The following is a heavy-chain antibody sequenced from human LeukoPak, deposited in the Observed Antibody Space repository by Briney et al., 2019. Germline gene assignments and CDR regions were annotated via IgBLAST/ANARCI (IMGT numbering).Heavy chain of an antibody. D-gene: IGHD3-16*01. CDR2: ISSSGGGT. V-gene: IGHV3-23*01. CDR3: AKVDGYDYVWGSYDY. CDR1: GFTFSSYA. J-gene: IGHJ4*02. Sequence: GGSLRLSCAGSGFTFSSYAMTWVRQASGKGLEWVSGISSSGGGTYYADSVKGRFTISRDNSKNTLYLQMNSLRAEDTAVYYCAKVDGYDYVWGSYDYWGQGTLVTVSS.